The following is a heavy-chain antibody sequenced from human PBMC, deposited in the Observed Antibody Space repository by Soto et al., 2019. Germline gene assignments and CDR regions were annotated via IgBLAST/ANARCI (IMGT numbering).Heavy chain of an antibody. Sequence: QVQLVQSGNEVKKPGASVNVSCKASGYSFTRYGISWVRQAPGQGLEWMGWISGYNGKTKYAQKLQGRVSMTTDTSTSTAYMELRSLGSDDTDVYYCARGVDRPYYYFDMDVCGQGTTVTVSS. D-gene: IGHD2-15*01. CDR2: ISGYNGKT. CDR1: GYSFTRYG. CDR3: ARGVDRPYYYFDMDV. J-gene: IGHJ6*02. V-gene: IGHV1-18*01.